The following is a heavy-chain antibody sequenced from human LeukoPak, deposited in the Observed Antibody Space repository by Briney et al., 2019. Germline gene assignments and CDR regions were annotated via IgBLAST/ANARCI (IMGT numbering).Heavy chain of an antibody. CDR3: ARRLRAFDV. CDR2: INTNTGNP. J-gene: IGHJ3*01. V-gene: IGHV7-4-1*02. D-gene: IGHD4-17*01. CDR1: GYSFTTYA. Sequence: GASVKVSCKPTGYSFTTYAMNWVRQAPGQGLEWMGWINTNTGNPTYAQGFTGRFVFSLDTSVSTACLQISSLKADDTAVYYCARRLRAFDVWGQGTMVTVSS.